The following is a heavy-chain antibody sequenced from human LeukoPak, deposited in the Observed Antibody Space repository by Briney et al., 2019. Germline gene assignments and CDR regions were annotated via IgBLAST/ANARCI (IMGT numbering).Heavy chain of an antibody. Sequence: GGSLRLSCAASGFTVYSSYMSWVREAPGKGLEWVAVMCSGGHTDYAGSVRGRFTISRDTSTNTVSLQLNSLRAEDTAVYYCARARCDTCGYESWGQGTLVTVSS. CDR3: ARARCDTCGYES. J-gene: IGHJ5*02. V-gene: IGHV3-66*02. CDR2: MCSGGHT. CDR1: GFTVYSSY. D-gene: IGHD3-22*01.